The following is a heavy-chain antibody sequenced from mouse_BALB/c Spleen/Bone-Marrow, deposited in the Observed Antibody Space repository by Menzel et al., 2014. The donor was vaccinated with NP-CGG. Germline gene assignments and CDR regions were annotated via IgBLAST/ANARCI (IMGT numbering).Heavy chain of an antibody. CDR2: IYPGSGST. D-gene: IGHD2-14*01. J-gene: IGHJ4*01. CDR3: ASRGEVRRHYYAMDY. Sequence: QVQLQQSGPELVKPGASVKMSCKASGYTFTDYVISWVKPRTGQGLEWIGEIYPGSGSTYYNEKFKGKATLTADKSSNTAYMQLSSLTSEDSAVYFCASRGEVRRHYYAMDYWGQGTSVTVSS. CDR1: GYTFTDYV. V-gene: IGHV1-81*01.